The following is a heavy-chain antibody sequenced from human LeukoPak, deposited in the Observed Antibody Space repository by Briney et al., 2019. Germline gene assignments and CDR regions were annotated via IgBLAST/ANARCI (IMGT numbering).Heavy chain of an antibody. V-gene: IGHV1-46*01. J-gene: IGHJ5*02. CDR3: ARGFYYYGSGSDMARPNWFDP. CDR1: GHTFTSYY. CDR2: INPSGGST. Sequence: RASVKVSCKASGHTFTSYYMHWVRQAPGQGLEWMGIINPSGGSTSYAQKFQGRVTMTRDTSTSTVYMELSSLRSEDTAVYYCARGFYYYGSGSDMARPNWFDPWGQGTLVTVSS. D-gene: IGHD3-10*01.